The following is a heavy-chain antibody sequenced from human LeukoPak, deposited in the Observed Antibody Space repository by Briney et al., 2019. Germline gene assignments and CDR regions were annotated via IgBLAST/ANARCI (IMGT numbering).Heavy chain of an antibody. V-gene: IGHV1-8*01. D-gene: IGHD3-3*01. CDR2: MNPNSGNT. CDR1: GYTFTSYD. Sequence: ASVKVSCKASGYTFTSYDINWVRQATGQGLEWMGWMNPNSGNTGYAQKFQGRVTMTRNTSISTAYMELSSLRSEDTAVYYCARELRITIFGVVKDDAFDIWGQGTMVTVSS. J-gene: IGHJ3*02. CDR3: ARELRITIFGVVKDDAFDI.